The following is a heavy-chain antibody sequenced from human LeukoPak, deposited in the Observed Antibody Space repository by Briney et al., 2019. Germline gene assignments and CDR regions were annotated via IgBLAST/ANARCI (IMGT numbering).Heavy chain of an antibody. V-gene: IGHV3-53*05. Sequence: GGSLRLSCAVSGFTVSSDYMSWVRQARGKGLEWVSVIYSGGSTYYSDSVKGRFTISRDKSKNTVYLQMNSLRFEDTAMYYCARNWFDPWGQGTLVTVSS. CDR2: IYSGGST. CDR1: GFTVSSDY. CDR3: ARNWFDP. J-gene: IGHJ5*02.